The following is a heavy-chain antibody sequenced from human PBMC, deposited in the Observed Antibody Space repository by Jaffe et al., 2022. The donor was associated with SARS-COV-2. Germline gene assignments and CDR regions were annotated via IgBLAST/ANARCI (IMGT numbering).Heavy chain of an antibody. CDR2: INTNTGNP. Sequence: QVQLVQSGSELKKPGASVKVSCKASGYTFTSYAMNWVRQAPGQGLEWMGWINTNTGNPTYAQGFTGRFVFSLDTSVSTAYLQISSLKAEDTAVYYCARAPHNWWFGELVSYYYYYYMDVWGKGTTVTVSS. V-gene: IGHV7-4-1*02. CDR1: GYTFTSYA. J-gene: IGHJ6*03. D-gene: IGHD3-10*01. CDR3: ARAPHNWWFGELVSYYYYYYMDV.